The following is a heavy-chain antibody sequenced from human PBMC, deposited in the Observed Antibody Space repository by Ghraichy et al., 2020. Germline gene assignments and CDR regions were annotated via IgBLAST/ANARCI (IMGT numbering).Heavy chain of an antibody. V-gene: IGHV3-7*01. CDR1: GFTFSSYW. J-gene: IGHJ4*02. CDR3: VRDRWDVVVPAASPLDY. CDR2: IKQDGSEK. D-gene: IGHD2-2*01. Sequence: GGSLRLSCAASGFTFSSYWMSWVRQAPGKGLEWVANIKQDGSEKYYVDSVKGRFTISRDNAKNSLYLQMNSLRAEDTAVYYCVRDRWDVVVPAASPLDYWGQGTLVTVS.